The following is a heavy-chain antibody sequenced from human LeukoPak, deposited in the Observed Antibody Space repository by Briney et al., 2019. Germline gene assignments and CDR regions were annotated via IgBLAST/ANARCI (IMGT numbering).Heavy chain of an antibody. CDR3: ANFVVAAARFDY. CDR1: GFTFSSYW. D-gene: IGHD2-15*01. Sequence: GGSLRLSCAASGFTFSSYWMSWVRQAPGKGLEWVSAISGSGGSTYYADSVKGRFTISRDNSKNTLYLQMNSLRAEDTAVYYCANFVVAAARFDYWGQGTLVTVSS. V-gene: IGHV3-23*01. J-gene: IGHJ4*02. CDR2: ISGSGGST.